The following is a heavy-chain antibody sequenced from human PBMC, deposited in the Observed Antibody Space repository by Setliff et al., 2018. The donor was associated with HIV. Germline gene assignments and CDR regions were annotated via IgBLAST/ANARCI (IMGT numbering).Heavy chain of an antibody. Sequence: GGSLRLSCAASGFIFSTYSMNWVRQAPGKGLEWVSYISSSSTTIKYADSVKGRFTISRDNAKNSLYLQLNSLRAEDTAVYYCARDCRVGWVFTYGMDVWGQGTLVTVSS. J-gene: IGHJ6*02. CDR3: ARDCRVGWVFTYGMDV. CDR2: ISSSSTTI. CDR1: GFIFSTYS. V-gene: IGHV3-48*01. D-gene: IGHD6-13*01.